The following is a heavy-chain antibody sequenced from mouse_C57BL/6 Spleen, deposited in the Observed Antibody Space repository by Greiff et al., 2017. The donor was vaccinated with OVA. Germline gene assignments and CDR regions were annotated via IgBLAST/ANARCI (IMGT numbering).Heavy chain of an antibody. Sequence: VKLMESGAELVRPGASVKLSCKASGYTFTDYYINWVKRRPGKGLEWIARIYPGSGNTYYNEKFKGKATLTAEKSSSTAYMQLSSLTSEDSAVYFCARDYGSSYNWYFDVWGTGTTVTVSS. J-gene: IGHJ1*03. D-gene: IGHD1-1*01. V-gene: IGHV1-76*01. CDR3: ARDYGSSYNWYFDV. CDR1: GYTFTDYY. CDR2: IYPGSGNT.